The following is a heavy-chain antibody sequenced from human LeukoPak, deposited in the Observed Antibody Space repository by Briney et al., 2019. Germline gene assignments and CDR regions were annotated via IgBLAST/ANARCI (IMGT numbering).Heavy chain of an antibody. V-gene: IGHV3-21*01. CDR2: TQSSSSYI. CDR1: GFTFTSYS. CDR3: ARDACSSTNCYSFDY. D-gene: IGHD2-2*01. Sequence: GGCLSLSCAASGFTFTSYSMNWVRPAPGKGVEWDSSTQSSSSYIYYADAVKGRFTISRDNAKNSLYLEMNRLRAEDTAVYYCARDACSSTNCYSFDYWGQGTLVTVSS. J-gene: IGHJ4*02.